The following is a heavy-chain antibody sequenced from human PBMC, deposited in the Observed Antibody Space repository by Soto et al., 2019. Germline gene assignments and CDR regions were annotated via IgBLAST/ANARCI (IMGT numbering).Heavy chain of an antibody. CDR1: GFTFSNHG. CDR3: ARDPYSSFDY. Sequence: GSLRLSCAASGFTFSNHGMHWVRQAPGKGLEWVAVIWYDGSKKYYADSVKGRFTISRDDSRNTLYLQMNSLRAEDTAVYYCARDPYSSFDYWGQGTLVTVSS. V-gene: IGHV3-33*01. D-gene: IGHD6-19*01. J-gene: IGHJ4*02. CDR2: IWYDGSKK.